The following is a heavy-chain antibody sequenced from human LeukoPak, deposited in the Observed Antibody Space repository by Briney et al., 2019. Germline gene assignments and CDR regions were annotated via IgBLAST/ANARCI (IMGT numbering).Heavy chain of an antibody. CDR3: IRGAGHYFDY. CDR1: GYTFNYYY. V-gene: IGHV1-2*02. J-gene: IGHJ4*02. CDR2: INPSSGAT. Sequence: ASVTVTCKASGYTFNYYYMHWVRPAPAQGLEWMGLINPSSGATNYAQKFQGRVTMTSDTYVSTAYMELNRLRSDDSAVFYCIRGAGHYFDYWGRGTVVTVPS. D-gene: IGHD3-10*01.